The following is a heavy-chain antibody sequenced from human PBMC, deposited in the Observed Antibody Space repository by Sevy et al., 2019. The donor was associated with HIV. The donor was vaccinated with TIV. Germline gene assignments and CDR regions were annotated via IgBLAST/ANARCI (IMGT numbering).Heavy chain of an antibody. CDR3: ARDSVYYDSSGFSLHFDY. CDR2: ISAYNGNT. D-gene: IGHD3-22*01. CDR1: GYTFTSYG. V-gene: IGHV1-18*01. Sequence: ASVKVSCKASGYTFTSYGISWVRQAPGQVLEWIGWISAYNGNTNYAQKLQGRVTMTTDTSTSTAYMELRSLRSDDTAVYYCARDSVYYDSSGFSLHFDYWGQGTLVTVSS. J-gene: IGHJ4*02.